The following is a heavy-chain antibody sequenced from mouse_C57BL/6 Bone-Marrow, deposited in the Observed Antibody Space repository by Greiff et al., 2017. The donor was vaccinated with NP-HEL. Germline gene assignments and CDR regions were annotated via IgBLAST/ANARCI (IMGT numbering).Heavy chain of an antibody. J-gene: IGHJ4*01. CDR2: IDPNSGGT. CDR3: ARGYDKEDGYAMDY. V-gene: IGHV1-72*01. CDR1: GYTFTSYW. D-gene: IGHD2-2*01. Sequence: QVQLQQSGAELVKPGASVKLSCKASGYTFTSYWMHWVKQRPGRGLEWIGRIDPNSGGTKYNEKFKSKATLTVDKPSSTAYMQLSSLTSEDSAVYYCARGYDKEDGYAMDYWGQGTSVTVSS.